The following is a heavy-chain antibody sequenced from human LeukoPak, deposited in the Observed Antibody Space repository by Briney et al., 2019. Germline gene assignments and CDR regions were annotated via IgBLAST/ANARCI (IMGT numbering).Heavy chain of an antibody. D-gene: IGHD2-15*01. CDR3: TTVKYCSGGTCYSRSDY. CDR1: GFIFSNAW. V-gene: IGHV3-15*01. Sequence: GGSLRLSCAASGFIFSNAWMSWVRQAPGKGLDWVGRIKSKTDGGTVEYAAPVKGRFTISRDDSKNTLYLQMNSLKTEDTAVYYCTTVKYCSGGTCYSRSDYWGQGVLVTVSS. CDR2: IKSKTDGGTV. J-gene: IGHJ4*02.